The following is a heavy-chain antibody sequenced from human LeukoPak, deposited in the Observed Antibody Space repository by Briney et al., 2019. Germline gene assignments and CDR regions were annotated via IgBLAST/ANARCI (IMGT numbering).Heavy chain of an antibody. CDR1: GGTFSSYA. CDR3: ARALVSYCGGDCYSSGALQR. V-gene: IGHV1-69*04. D-gene: IGHD2-21*02. CDR2: IIPILGIA. Sequence: GSSVKVSCKASGGTFSSYAISWVRQAPGQGLEWMGRIIPILGIANYAQKFQGRVTITADKSTSTAYMELSSLRSEDTAVYYCARALVSYCGGDCYSSGALQRWGQGTLVTVSS. J-gene: IGHJ1*01.